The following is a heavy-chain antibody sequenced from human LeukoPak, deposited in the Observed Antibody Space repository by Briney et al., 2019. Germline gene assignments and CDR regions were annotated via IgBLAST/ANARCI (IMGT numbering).Heavy chain of an antibody. Sequence: GGSLRLSCAASGFPFSYYNMNWVRQAPGKGLEWVSFITISTTTTHYADSVMGRFTISRDNAKNSLYLQMNSLRAEDTAVYYCARGRSASYGDYGRLVAYWGQGTLVTVSS. CDR1: GFPFSYYN. J-gene: IGHJ4*02. D-gene: IGHD4-17*01. V-gene: IGHV3-48*04. CDR3: ARGRSASYGDYGRLVAY. CDR2: ITISTTTT.